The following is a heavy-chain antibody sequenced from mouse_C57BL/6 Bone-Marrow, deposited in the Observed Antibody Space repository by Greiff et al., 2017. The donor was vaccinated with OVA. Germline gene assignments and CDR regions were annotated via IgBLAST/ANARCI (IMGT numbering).Heavy chain of an antibody. Sequence: QVQLQQSGAELARPGASVKLSCKASGYTFTSYGISWVKQRTGQGLEWIGEIYPRSGNTYYNEKFKGKATLTADKSSSTAYMELRSLTSGESAVYFCARCPLAYWGQGTLVTVSA. CDR2: IYPRSGNT. V-gene: IGHV1-81*01. CDR3: ARCPLAY. J-gene: IGHJ3*01. D-gene: IGHD6-1*01. CDR1: GYTFTSYG.